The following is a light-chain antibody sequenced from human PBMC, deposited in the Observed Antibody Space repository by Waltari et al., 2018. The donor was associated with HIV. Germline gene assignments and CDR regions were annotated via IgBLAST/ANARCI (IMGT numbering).Light chain of an antibody. CDR1: RTAAGGSNV. Sequence: QSALTQPPSASGSPGQSVTISCTGTRTAAGGSNVVSWYQQHPVTAPKLIIYEVNQRPAGVPDRFSGSKTGNTASLTVSGLQSEDEAEYYCSSYAGINDWVFGGGTKLTVL. CDR3: SSYAGINDWV. CDR2: EVN. V-gene: IGLV2-8*01. J-gene: IGLJ3*02.